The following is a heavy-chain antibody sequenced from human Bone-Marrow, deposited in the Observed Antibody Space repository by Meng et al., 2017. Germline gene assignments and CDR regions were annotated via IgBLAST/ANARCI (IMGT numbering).Heavy chain of an antibody. Sequence: ASVKVSCKASGYTFTSYDINWVRQATGQGLEWMGWMNPNSGNTGYAQKFQGRVTMTRNTSISTAYMELSSLRSEDTAVYYCARGTGITMVRGVITYLAAPYYYYYGMDVWGQGTTVTVSS. J-gene: IGHJ6*02. CDR3: ARGTGITMVRGVITYLAAPYYYYYGMDV. D-gene: IGHD3-10*01. V-gene: IGHV1-8*01. CDR2: MNPNSGNT. CDR1: GYTFTSYD.